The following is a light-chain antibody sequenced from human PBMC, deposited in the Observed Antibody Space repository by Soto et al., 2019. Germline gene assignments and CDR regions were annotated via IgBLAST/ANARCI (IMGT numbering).Light chain of an antibody. J-gene: IGKJ1*01. CDR2: AAS. CDR3: QQSYSTPGWT. Sequence: DIQMTQSPSSLSASVGDRVTITCRASQSISSYLNWYQQKPGKAPKLLIYAASSLQSGVPSRFSGSGSWTDFTLTISSLQPEDFATYYCQQSYSTPGWTFGQGTKVDIK. CDR1: QSISSY. V-gene: IGKV1-39*01.